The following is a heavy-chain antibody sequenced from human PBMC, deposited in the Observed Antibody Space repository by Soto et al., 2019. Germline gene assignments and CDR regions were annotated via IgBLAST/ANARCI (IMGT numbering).Heavy chain of an antibody. D-gene: IGHD2-15*01. CDR2: IDVGSANA. J-gene: IGHJ4*01. CDR1: GFTFSSSA. V-gene: IGHV1-58*01. Sequence: SVKVSFKTSGFTFSSSAVHWVRQARGHRLQWIGWIDVGSANANYAHMLQERVTISRDMSTSTAYMELSSLRPEDTAVYYCARESRYCSGGSCYFLPGIDYWG. CDR3: ARESRYCSGGSCYFLPGIDY.